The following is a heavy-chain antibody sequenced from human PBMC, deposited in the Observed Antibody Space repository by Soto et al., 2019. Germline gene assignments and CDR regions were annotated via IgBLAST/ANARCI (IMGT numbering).Heavy chain of an antibody. CDR3: AKSGDRWIEAAGDIDY. V-gene: IGHV3-33*06. CDR2: IWYDGSNK. J-gene: IGHJ4*02. D-gene: IGHD6-13*01. Sequence: QVQLVESGGGVVQPGRSLRLSCAASGFTFSSYGMHWVRQAPGKGLEWVAVIWYDGSNKYYADSVKGRFTNSRDNSKNALYQQMNSLRAGYTAVYYCAKSGDRWIEAAGDIDYWGQGTLVTVSS. CDR1: GFTFSSYG.